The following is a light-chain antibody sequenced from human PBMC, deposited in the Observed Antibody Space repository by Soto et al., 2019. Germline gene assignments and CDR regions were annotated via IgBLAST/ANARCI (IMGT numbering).Light chain of an antibody. J-gene: IGLJ3*02. CDR1: SSNIWSNY. Sequence: QSVLTQPPSVSAAPEQKVTISCSGSSSNIWSNYVSWYQQLPGTAPKLLIYENNKRPSGIPDRISGSKYGTSATLGITGLQTGDEADYYCATWDSSLSAGVFGGGTKVTVL. CDR3: ATWDSSLSAGV. CDR2: ENN. V-gene: IGLV1-51*02.